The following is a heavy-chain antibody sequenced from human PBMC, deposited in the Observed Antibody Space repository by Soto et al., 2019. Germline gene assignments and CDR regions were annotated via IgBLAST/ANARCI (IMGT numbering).Heavy chain of an antibody. CDR3: AHRRPYSNSPEYFFDY. CDR2: IYLDDDK. D-gene: IGHD6-6*01. V-gene: IGHV2-5*02. CDR1: GFSLSTSGVD. Sequence: QITLKESGPTLVKPTQTLTLTCTFSGFSLSTSGVDVGWIRQPPGNALEWLALIYLDDDKRYKPSLKSRLTITKSTSRNQVVLTMTNMDPLDTATYYCAHRRPYSNSPEYFFDYWGQGTLVPVSS. J-gene: IGHJ4*02.